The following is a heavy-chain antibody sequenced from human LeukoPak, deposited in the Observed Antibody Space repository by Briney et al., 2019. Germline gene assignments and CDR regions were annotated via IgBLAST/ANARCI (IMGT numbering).Heavy chain of an antibody. D-gene: IGHD3-9*01. V-gene: IGHV4-38-2*01. Sequence: PSETLSPTCAVSGYSLTIRYYWGWIRQPPGKGLEWIGNMYRGGYTYYNPSLKSRVTISVDTSKNQFSLKLSSVTAADTAVYYCARRLDSWSFDSWGQGTLVTVSS. CDR1: GYSLTIRYY. CDR3: ARRLDSWSFDS. CDR2: MYRGGYT. J-gene: IGHJ4*02.